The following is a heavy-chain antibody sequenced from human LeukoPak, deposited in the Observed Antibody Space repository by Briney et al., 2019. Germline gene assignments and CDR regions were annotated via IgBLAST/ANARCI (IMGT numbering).Heavy chain of an antibody. D-gene: IGHD2-8*01. CDR1: GFTFSSHW. CDR3: AYGNWFDP. CDR2: INGDGSNT. Sequence: GGSLRLSCAASGFTFSSHWMHWVRQAPGKGLVWVSRINGDGSNTTYADSVKGRFTISRDNAKNSLYLQMNSLRAEDTAVYYCAYGNWFDPWGQGTLVTVSS. V-gene: IGHV3-74*03. J-gene: IGHJ5*02.